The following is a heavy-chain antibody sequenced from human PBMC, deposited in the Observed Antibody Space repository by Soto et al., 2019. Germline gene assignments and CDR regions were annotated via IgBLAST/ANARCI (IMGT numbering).Heavy chain of an antibody. D-gene: IGHD5-12*01. Sequence: SETLSLTCTVSGGSSSSYYWSWIRQPPGKGLEWIGYIYYSGSTNYNPSLKSRVTISVDTSKNQFSLKLSSVTAADTAVYYCARFDEYSGYNDYWGQGTLVTVSS. J-gene: IGHJ4*02. CDR2: IYYSGST. V-gene: IGHV4-59*01. CDR1: GGSSSSYY. CDR3: ARFDEYSGYNDY.